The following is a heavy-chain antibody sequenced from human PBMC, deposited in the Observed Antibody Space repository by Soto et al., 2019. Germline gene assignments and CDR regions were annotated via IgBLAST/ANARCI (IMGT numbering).Heavy chain of an antibody. CDR2: IYTSGGT. CDR3: ARDSALYCSGGSCYPPSPWFDP. V-gene: IGHV4-4*07. Sequence: PETLSLTCTVSGCSISSYYWSWIRQPAGKVLEGIGRIYTSGGTNYNPSLKRRVTMSVDTSKNQFSLKLSSVTAADTAVYYCARDSALYCSGGSCYPPSPWFDPWGQGTLVT. D-gene: IGHD2-15*01. CDR1: GCSISSYY. J-gene: IGHJ5*02.